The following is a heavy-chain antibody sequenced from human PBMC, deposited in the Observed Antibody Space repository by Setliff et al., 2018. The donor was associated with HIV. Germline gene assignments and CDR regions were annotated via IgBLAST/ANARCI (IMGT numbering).Heavy chain of an antibody. Sequence: SVKVSCKASGAIINRYAISWVRQAPGQGLEWMGGIIPLFGVANYAQMFQGRVTFTADESTRTAYMELSSLRSEDTAVYYCARVPEIQLSGLVTSWGAFDVWGQGTRVTVSS. CDR1: GAIINRYA. D-gene: IGHD3-3*01. V-gene: IGHV1-69*13. CDR3: ARVPEIQLSGLVTSWGAFDV. CDR2: IIPLFGVA. J-gene: IGHJ3*01.